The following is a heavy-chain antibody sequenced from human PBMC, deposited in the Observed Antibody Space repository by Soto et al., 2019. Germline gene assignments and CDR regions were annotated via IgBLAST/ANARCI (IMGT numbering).Heavy chain of an antibody. V-gene: IGHV1-8*01. CDR2: MNPNSGNT. D-gene: IGHD1-1*01. J-gene: IGHJ3*02. Sequence: ASVKVSRKASGYTFTSYDINWVRQATGQGLEWMGWMNPNSGNTGYAQKFQGRVTMTRNTSISTAYMELSSLRSEDTAVYYCARGYSNWNDAFDIWGQGTMVTVSS. CDR1: GYTFTSYD. CDR3: ARGYSNWNDAFDI.